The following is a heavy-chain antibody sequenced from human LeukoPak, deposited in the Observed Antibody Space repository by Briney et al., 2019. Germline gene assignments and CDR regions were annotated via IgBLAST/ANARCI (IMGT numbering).Heavy chain of an antibody. CDR1: GFPFSTYS. D-gene: IGHD7-27*01. Sequence: GGSLRLSCVTSGFPFSTYSMNWVRQAPGKGLEWVGRIKSKNDGGTTDYAAPVKGRFTISRDDSKEMLFLQMNSLKTEDTAVYYCTTGFNWGPDYWGQGTLVTVSS. J-gene: IGHJ4*02. CDR2: IKSKNDGGTT. CDR3: TTGFNWGPDY. V-gene: IGHV3-15*01.